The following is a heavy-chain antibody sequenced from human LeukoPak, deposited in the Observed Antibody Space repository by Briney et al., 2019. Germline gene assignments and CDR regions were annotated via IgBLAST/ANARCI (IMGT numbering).Heavy chain of an antibody. D-gene: IGHD5-18*01. V-gene: IGHV3-30*03. CDR1: GFTFSSYG. CDR3: AREDVPPLATRGYSYGYEGYFDY. CDR2: ISYDGSNK. Sequence: PGRSLRLSCAASGFTFSSYGMHWVRQAPGKGLEWVAVISYDGSNKYYADSVKGRFTISRDNSKNTLYLQMNSLRAEDTAVYYCAREDVPPLATRGYSYGYEGYFDYWGQGTLVTVSS. J-gene: IGHJ4*02.